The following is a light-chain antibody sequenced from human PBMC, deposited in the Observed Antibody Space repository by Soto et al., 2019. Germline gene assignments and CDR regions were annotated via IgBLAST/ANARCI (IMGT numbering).Light chain of an antibody. V-gene: IGKV3-15*01. CDR2: GAS. J-gene: IGKJ2*01. Sequence: EIVMTQSPATLSVSPGERATLSCRASQSVSSNLAWYQQKPGQAPRLLIYGASTGATGIPARFSGSGSGTEFTLTISSLQSEDFAVYYCQQYNNWSSFGQGTKLEIK. CDR3: QQYNNWSS. CDR1: QSVSSN.